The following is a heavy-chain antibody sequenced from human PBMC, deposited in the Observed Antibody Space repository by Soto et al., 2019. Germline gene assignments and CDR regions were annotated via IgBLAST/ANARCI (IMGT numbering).Heavy chain of an antibody. CDR3: ARGGNGYENWPPYYYYDMDV. J-gene: IGHJ6*02. D-gene: IGHD5-18*01. V-gene: IGHV3-7*01. CDR1: GFTFDSYW. CDR2: IKQDGGQT. Sequence: GGSLRVSCAASGFTFDSYWMTWVRQAPGKGLEWVAHIKQDGGQTYYVDSVKGRFTISRDNAKTSLYLQMNSLRAEDTSVYFCARGGNGYENWPPYYYYDMDVWGQGTTVTVSS.